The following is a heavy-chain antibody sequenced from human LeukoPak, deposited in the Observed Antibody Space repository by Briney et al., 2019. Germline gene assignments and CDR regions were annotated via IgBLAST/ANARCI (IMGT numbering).Heavy chain of an antibody. D-gene: IGHD5-24*01. CDR2: IIRDGSHT. J-gene: IGHJ4*02. CDR1: GFTFTTYW. CDR3: VRDGDAYNFDY. V-gene: IGHV3-74*01. Sequence: PGGSLRLSCAASGFTFTTYWMHWVRQAPGKGLVRVSRIIRDGSHTDYAGSVEGRFTISRDNARNTLYLQMNSLRAEDTAIYYCVRDGDAYNFDYWGQGTLVTVSS.